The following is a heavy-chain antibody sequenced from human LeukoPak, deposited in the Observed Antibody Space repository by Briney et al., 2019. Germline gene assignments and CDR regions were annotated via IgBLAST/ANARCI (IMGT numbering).Heavy chain of an antibody. V-gene: IGHV4-38-2*02. CDR2: IYHSGST. D-gene: IGHD2-2*02. J-gene: IGHJ5*02. CDR3: ARAYGRDIVVVPAAIPDA. CDR1: GYSISSGYY. Sequence: PSETLSLTCTVSGYSISSGYYWGWIRQPPGKGLEWIGSIYHSGSTYYNPSLKSRVTISVDTSKNQFSLKLSSVTAADTAVYYCARAYGRDIVVVPAAIPDAWGQGTLVTVSS.